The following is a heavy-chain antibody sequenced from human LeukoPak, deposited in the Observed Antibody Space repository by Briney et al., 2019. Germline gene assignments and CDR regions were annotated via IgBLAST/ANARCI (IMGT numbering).Heavy chain of an antibody. CDR3: AKCGPIVVVPAATFPYYYGMDV. CDR2: ISGSGGST. J-gene: IGHJ6*02. D-gene: IGHD2-2*01. V-gene: IGHV3-23*01. Sequence: PGGSLRLSCAASGFTFSSYAMSWVRQAPGKGLEWVSAISGSGGSTYYADSVKGRFTISRDNSKNTLYLQMNSLRAEDTAVYYCAKCGPIVVVPAATFPYYYGMDVWGQGTTVTVSS. CDR1: GFTFSSYA.